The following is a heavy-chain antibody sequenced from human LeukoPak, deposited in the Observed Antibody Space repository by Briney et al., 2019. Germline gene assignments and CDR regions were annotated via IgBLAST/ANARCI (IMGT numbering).Heavy chain of an antibody. J-gene: IGHJ5*02. CDR3: AREDRLRLGAPSGNWFDP. Sequence: RAAVNVSCKASGYTFTGYYMHWVRQAPGQGLEWMGWINPNSGGTNYAQMFQGRVTMTRDTSISTAYMELSRLRSDDTAVYYCAREDRLRLGAPSGNWFDPWGQGTLVTVSS. D-gene: IGHD3-16*01. CDR1: GYTFTGYY. CDR2: INPNSGGT. V-gene: IGHV1-2*02.